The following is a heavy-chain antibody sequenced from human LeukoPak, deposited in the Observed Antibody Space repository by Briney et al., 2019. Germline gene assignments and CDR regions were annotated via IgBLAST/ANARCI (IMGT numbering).Heavy chain of an antibody. V-gene: IGHV4-59*01. CDR3: ARAGGSLAAGGTEGINFQY. CDR2: ILSTGST. D-gene: IGHD6-13*01. CDR1: AGSISGYY. Sequence: SETLSLTCTVSAGSISGYYWSWIRQPPGKGLEWIGNILSTGSTNYSPSLKSRVTIPLDTPKNQFSLKLSSVTAADTAVYYCARAGGSLAAGGTEGINFQYWGQGTLVTVSS. J-gene: IGHJ1*01.